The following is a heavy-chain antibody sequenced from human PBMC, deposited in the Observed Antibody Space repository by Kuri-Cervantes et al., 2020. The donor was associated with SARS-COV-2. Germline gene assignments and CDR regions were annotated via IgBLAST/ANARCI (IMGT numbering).Heavy chain of an antibody. J-gene: IGHJ4*02. D-gene: IGHD6-13*01. CDR2: IYYSGST. CDR3: ARRDSSSWAIDY. Sequence: SCAVSGYSISSSNWWGWIRQPPGKGLEWIGYIYYSGSTYYNPSLKSRVTMSVDTSKNQFSLKLSSVTAVDTAVYYCARRDSSSWAIDYWGQGTLVTVSS. CDR1: GYSISSSNW. V-gene: IGHV4-28*01.